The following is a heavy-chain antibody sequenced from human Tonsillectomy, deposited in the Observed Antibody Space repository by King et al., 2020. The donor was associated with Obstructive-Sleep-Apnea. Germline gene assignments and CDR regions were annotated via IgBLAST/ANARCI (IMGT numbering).Heavy chain of an antibody. CDR2: IYYSGST. CDR3: ARDLHYDILTGPTGLGYYYYGMDV. V-gene: IGHV4-39*07. CDR1: GGSISSSSYY. Sequence: LQLQESGPGLVKPSETLSLTCTVSGGSISSSSYYWGWIRQPPGKGLEWIGSIYYSGSTYYNPSLKSRVTISVDTSKNQVSLKLGSVTAADTAVYYCARDLHYDILTGPTGLGYYYYGMDVWGQGTTVTVSS. J-gene: IGHJ6*02. D-gene: IGHD3-9*01.